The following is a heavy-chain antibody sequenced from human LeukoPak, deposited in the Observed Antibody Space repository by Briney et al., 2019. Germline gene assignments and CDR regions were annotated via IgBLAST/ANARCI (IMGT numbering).Heavy chain of an antibody. J-gene: IGHJ4*02. CDR1: GGSVSSGSYY. D-gene: IGHD3-16*01. CDR3: ARGGARSGDYFDY. CDR2: IYYSGIT. Sequence: SETLSLTCTVSGGSVSSGSYYWSWIRQPPGKGLEWIGYIYYSGITNYSPSLESRVTISVDTSKNHFSLKLSSVTAADTAVYYCARGGARSGDYFDYWGQGTLVTVSS. V-gene: IGHV4-61*03.